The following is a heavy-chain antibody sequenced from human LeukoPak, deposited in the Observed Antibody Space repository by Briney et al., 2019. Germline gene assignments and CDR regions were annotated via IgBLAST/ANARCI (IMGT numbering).Heavy chain of an antibody. D-gene: IGHD2-15*01. CDR2: INHSGST. CDR1: GGSFSGYY. J-gene: IGHJ5*02. Sequence: PSETLSLTCAVYGGSFSGYYWSWIRQPPGKGLEWIGEINHSGSTNYNPSLKSRVTISVDTSKNQFSLKLSSVTAADTAVYYCARGRCIDPWGQGTLVTVSS. CDR3: ARGRCIDP. V-gene: IGHV4-34*01.